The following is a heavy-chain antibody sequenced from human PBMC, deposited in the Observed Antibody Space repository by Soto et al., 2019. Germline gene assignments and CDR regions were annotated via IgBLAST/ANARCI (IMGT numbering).Heavy chain of an antibody. CDR3: GRAHNYDTLGGNWFDP. V-gene: IGHV1-8*01. Sequence: QVQLVQSGAEVKRPGASVKVSCKASGYTFTSYDINWVRQATGQGLEWMGWMNPNSGNTGYAQKFQGRVTMTRNTSISTAYMELSSLRSEGTAVYYCGRAHNYDTLGGNWFDPWGQGTLVTVSS. CDR1: GYTFTSYD. J-gene: IGHJ5*02. D-gene: IGHD3-22*01. CDR2: MNPNSGNT.